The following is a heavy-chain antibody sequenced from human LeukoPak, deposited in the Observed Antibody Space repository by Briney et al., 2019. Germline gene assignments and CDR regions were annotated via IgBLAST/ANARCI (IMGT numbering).Heavy chain of an antibody. J-gene: IGHJ6*03. Sequence: ASVKVSCKASGCTFTRYGISWVRQAPGQRLEWMGWISAYNGHTNYTQKLQGRVTMTTDTSTSTAYMELRSLRSDDTAVYFCVRDGHRLYDYYYYYMDVWGKGTTVTVSS. CDR1: GCTFTRYG. CDR2: ISAYNGHT. V-gene: IGHV1-18*01. CDR3: VRDGHRLYDYYYYYMDV. D-gene: IGHD2-2*02.